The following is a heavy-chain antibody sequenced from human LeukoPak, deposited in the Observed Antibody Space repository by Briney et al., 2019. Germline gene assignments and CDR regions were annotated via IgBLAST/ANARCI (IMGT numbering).Heavy chain of an antibody. V-gene: IGHV1-69*05. Sequence: SVKVSCKTSGGTFNNCAISWVRQAPGQGLEWLEGIMPLFGTAGYAQKFQGRVTITKDESTRTVYLELTSLTSDDTAVYYCARDVHGDYGSGWFDPWGQGTLVSVSS. CDR2: IMPLFGTA. D-gene: IGHD4-17*01. J-gene: IGHJ5*02. CDR3: ARDVHGDYGSGWFDP. CDR1: GGTFNNCA.